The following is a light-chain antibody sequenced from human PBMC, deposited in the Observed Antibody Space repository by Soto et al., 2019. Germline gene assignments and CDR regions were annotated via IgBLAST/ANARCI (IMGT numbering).Light chain of an antibody. Sequence: IVMTQSPAPLSVSPGKRATLSCRASQSIGSSLAWYQQKPGQAPRLLVHGASTRATGVPARFSGSGSETEFTLTISSLEPEDLGVYYCLHRMNWPLTFGQGTRLEIK. CDR2: GAS. V-gene: IGKV3-15*01. CDR3: LHRMNWPLT. CDR1: QSIGSS. J-gene: IGKJ5*01.